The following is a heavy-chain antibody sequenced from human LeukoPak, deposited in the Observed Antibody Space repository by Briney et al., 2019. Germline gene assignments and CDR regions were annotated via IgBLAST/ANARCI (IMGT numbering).Heavy chain of an antibody. CDR3: AELGITMIGGV. V-gene: IGHV3-21*01. J-gene: IGHJ6*04. CDR2: ISTSSSYI. Sequence: GGSLRLSCAASGFTFNTYIMNWVRQAPGKGLEWVSSISTSSSYIYYADSVKGRFTISRDNAKNSLFLQMDSLRAEDTAVYYCAELGITMIGGVWGKGTTVTTSS. D-gene: IGHD3-10*02. CDR1: GFTFNTYI.